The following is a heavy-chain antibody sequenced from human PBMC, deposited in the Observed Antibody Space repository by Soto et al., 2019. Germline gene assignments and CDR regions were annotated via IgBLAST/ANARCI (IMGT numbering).Heavy chain of an antibody. J-gene: IGHJ6*02. CDR1: GGTFSSYA. CDR2: IIPIFGTA. V-gene: IGHV1-69*13. D-gene: IGHD3-3*01. CDR3: ARAITIFGVVTLPYYYGMDV. Sequence: SVKVSCKASGGTFSSYAISWVRQAPGQGLEWMGGIIPIFGTANYAQKFQDRVTITADESTSTAYMELSSLRSEDTAVYYCARAITIFGVVTLPYYYGMDVWGQGTTVTVSS.